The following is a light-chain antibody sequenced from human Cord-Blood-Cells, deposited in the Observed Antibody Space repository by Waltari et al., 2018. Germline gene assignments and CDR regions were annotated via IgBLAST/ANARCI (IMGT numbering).Light chain of an antibody. CDR3: QKYNSAPRT. CDR2: AAS. V-gene: IGKV1-27*01. Sequence: DIQMTQSPSALSASVGDRVTITCRARQGISNYLAWYQQKPGKVPKLLIYAASTLQSGVPSRFSGSGSGTDFTLTISSLQAEDAATYYCQKYNSAPRTFGQGTKVEIK. J-gene: IGKJ1*01. CDR1: QGISNY.